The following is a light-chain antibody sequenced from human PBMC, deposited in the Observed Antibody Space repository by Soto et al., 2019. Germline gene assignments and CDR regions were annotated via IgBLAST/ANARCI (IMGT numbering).Light chain of an antibody. CDR1: RSITIW. CDR3: QHYRSYSWT. J-gene: IGKJ1*01. Sequence: DIQMTQSPSTLSASVGDRVTITCRASRSITIWLAWYQQKPGKAPKLLIFDASSVESGVPSRFSGSGSGTEFSLTISSLQPDDFATYYCQHYRSYSWTFGQGTKVEI. CDR2: DAS. V-gene: IGKV1-5*01.